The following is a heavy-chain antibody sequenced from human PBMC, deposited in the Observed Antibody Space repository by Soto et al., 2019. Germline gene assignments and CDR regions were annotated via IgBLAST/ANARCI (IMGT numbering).Heavy chain of an antibody. Sequence: GGSLRLSCAASGFTFSSYGMHWVRQAPGKGLEWVAVISYDGSNKYYADSVKGRFTISRDNSKNTLYLQMNSLRAEDTAVYYCAQDGHYDFWSGYYNGHRGDCWGKGTLVSGSA. CDR2: ISYDGSNK. J-gene: IGHJ4*02. CDR1: GFTFSSYG. CDR3: AQDGHYDFWSGYYNGHRGDC. V-gene: IGHV3-30*18. D-gene: IGHD3-3*01.